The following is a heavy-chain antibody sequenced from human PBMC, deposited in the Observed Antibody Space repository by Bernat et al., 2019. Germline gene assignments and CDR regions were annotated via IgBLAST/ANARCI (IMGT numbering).Heavy chain of an antibody. CDR3: AKDPALIVADDWFDP. J-gene: IGHJ5*02. Sequence: EVQLLESGGGLVQPGGSLRLSCAASGFTFSSYAMSWVRQAPGKGLEWVSAISGSGGSTYYADSVKGRFTISRDNSKNTLYLQMNSLRAEDTALCYCAKDPALIVADDWFDPWGQGTLVTVSS. D-gene: IGHD3-22*01. CDR2: ISGSGGST. CDR1: GFTFSSYA. V-gene: IGHV3-23*01.